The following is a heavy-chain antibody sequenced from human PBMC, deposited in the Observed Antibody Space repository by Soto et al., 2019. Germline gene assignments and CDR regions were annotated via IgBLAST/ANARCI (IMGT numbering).Heavy chain of an antibody. J-gene: IGHJ4*02. Sequence: QVTLRESGPVLVKPTETLTLTCTVSGFSLSNARMGVTWIRQPPGKALEWLAHIFSSDEKSYSTVLKSRLTISKDTSKSQVVLTMTNMDPVDTATYYCARTVITVAAGDYWGQGTLVTVSS. D-gene: IGHD6-19*01. CDR3: ARTVITVAAGDY. CDR2: IFSSDEK. V-gene: IGHV2-26*01. CDR1: GFSLSNARMG.